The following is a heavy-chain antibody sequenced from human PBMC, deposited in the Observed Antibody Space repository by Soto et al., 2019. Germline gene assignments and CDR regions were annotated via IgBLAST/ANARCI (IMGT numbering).Heavy chain of an antibody. D-gene: IGHD4-4*01. Sequence: EVQLLESGGDLVQPGGSLRLSCAASGFTFSSYAMSWVRQAPGKGLEWVSAISGSGGSTYYADSVKGRFTISRDNSKNTLYLQMNSLRAEDTAVYYCAKDHDYSNYFDYWGQGTLVTVSS. CDR2: ISGSGGST. V-gene: IGHV3-23*01. CDR3: AKDHDYSNYFDY. J-gene: IGHJ4*02. CDR1: GFTFSSYA.